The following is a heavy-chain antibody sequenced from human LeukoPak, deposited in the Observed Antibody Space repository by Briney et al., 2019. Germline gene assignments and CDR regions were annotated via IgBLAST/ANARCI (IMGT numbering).Heavy chain of an antibody. CDR2: IYPGDSDT. CDR3: ARQLWDQTRGYSFDY. V-gene: IGHV5-51*01. D-gene: IGHD1-26*01. CDR1: GYTFTTYW. J-gene: IGHJ4*02. Sequence: GESLKISCKASGYTFTTYWIAWVRQMPGKGLEWMGIIYPGDSDTKYSLSFQGQVTISADKSINTAYLQWSSLRASDTAIYYCARQLWDQTRGYSFDYWGQGTLVTVSS.